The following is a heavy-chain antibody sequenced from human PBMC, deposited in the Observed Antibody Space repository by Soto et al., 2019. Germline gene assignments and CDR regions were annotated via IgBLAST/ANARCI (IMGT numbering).Heavy chain of an antibody. J-gene: IGHJ6*02. CDR2: IIPIFGTA. CDR1: RGTLSSYA. Sequence: EASVKACCKASRGTLSSYALCWVRQAPGQGLEWMGGIIPIFGTANYAQKFQGRVTITADESTSTAYMELSSLRSEDTAVYYCARGRIGSGTTYGNYYYHYGMDFWGQGTTVTVSS. CDR3: ARGRIGSGTTYGNYYYHYGMDF. D-gene: IGHD6-25*01. V-gene: IGHV1-69*13.